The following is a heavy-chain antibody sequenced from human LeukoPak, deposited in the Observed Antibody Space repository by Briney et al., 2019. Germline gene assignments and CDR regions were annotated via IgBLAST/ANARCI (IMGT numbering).Heavy chain of an antibody. Sequence: AGGSLRLSCAASGFTFSDYSMSWIRQAPGKGLELVSYISSGGTNIYHADSVKGRFTISRDNAKNSLYLQMNSLRAEDTAIYYCANAVAGTGNFDYWGQGTLVTVSS. J-gene: IGHJ4*02. V-gene: IGHV3-11*01. CDR1: GFTFSDYS. D-gene: IGHD6-19*01. CDR2: ISSGGTNI. CDR3: ANAVAGTGNFDY.